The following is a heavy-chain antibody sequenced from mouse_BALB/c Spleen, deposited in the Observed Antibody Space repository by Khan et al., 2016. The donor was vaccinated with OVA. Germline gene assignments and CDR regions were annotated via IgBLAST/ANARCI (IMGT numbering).Heavy chain of an antibody. CDR1: GYSITSGYA. Sequence: EVQLQESGPGLVKPSQSLSLTCTVTGYSITSGYAWNWIRQFPGNKLEWMGYITYSGSTNYNPSLKSRISITRDTSKNQFFLQLNSVTSEDTATYFCTSGRGYWGQGTILTVSS. CDR2: ITYSGST. CDR3: TSGRGY. V-gene: IGHV3-2*02. J-gene: IGHJ2*01.